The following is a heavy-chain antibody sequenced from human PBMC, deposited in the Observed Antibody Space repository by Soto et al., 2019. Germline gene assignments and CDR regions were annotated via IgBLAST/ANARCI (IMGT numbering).Heavy chain of an antibody. D-gene: IGHD3-10*01. Sequence: EVQLLESGGGLVQPGGSLRLSCAASGFTFSSYAMSWVRQAPGKGLEWVSAISGSGGSTYYADSVKGRFTISRDNSKNTLYLQMNSLRAEDTAVYYCAKEAWGYYGSGSYDRDAFDIWGQGTMVTVSS. J-gene: IGHJ3*02. V-gene: IGHV3-23*01. CDR1: GFTFSSYA. CDR3: AKEAWGYYGSGSYDRDAFDI. CDR2: ISGSGGST.